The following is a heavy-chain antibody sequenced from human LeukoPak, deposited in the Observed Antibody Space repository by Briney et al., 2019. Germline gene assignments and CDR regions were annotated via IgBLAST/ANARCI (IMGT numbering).Heavy chain of an antibody. Sequence: SETLSLTCAVAGGPFSGYFWSWIRQSPGKGLEWIGQINHSGSTNYNPSLKSRVTISVDTSKNQFSLKLSSVTAADTAVYYCARGRRGYGMDVWGQGTTVTVSS. D-gene: IGHD1-26*01. V-gene: IGHV4-34*01. CDR1: GGPFSGYF. CDR2: INHSGST. J-gene: IGHJ6*02. CDR3: ARGRRGYGMDV.